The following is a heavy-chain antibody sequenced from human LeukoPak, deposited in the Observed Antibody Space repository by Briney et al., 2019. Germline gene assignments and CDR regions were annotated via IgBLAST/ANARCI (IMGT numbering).Heavy chain of an antibody. CDR1: GFTFSSYG. CDR2: IRYDGRNK. V-gene: IGHV3-30*02. D-gene: IGHD6-13*01. J-gene: IGHJ4*02. Sequence: GGSLRLSCAASGFTFSSYGMNWVRQAPGKGLEWVTFIRYDGRNKYYADSVKGRFTISRDNSKNSLYLQMNSLRAEDTALYYCAKDMTSIGIAAAFDYWGQGTLVTVSS. CDR3: AKDMTSIGIAAAFDY.